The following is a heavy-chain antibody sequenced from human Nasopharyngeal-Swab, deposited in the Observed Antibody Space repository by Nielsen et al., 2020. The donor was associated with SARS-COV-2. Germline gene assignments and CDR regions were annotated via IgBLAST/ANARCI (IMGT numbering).Heavy chain of an antibody. J-gene: IGHJ4*02. D-gene: IGHD2-15*01. Sequence: GGSLRLSCAGSGFTFSGWTMNWVRQAPGKGLEWVSSISNDNVDTYYADSVRGRFTISRDNAKNSLYLQMNSLRAEDTAFYYCARGYSKSNLDYWGQGTLVTVSS. CDR3: ARGYSKSNLDY. CDR2: ISNDNVDT. CDR1: GFTFSGWT. V-gene: IGHV3-21*01.